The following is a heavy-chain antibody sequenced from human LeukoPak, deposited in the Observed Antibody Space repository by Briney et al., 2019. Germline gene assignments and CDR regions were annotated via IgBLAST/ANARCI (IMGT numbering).Heavy chain of an antibody. CDR2: IYYSGST. J-gene: IGHJ6*04. CDR3: ARDPSV. Sequence: SETLSLTCAVFGGSISSSSYYWGWIRQPPGKGLEWIGSIYYSGSTYYNPSLKSRVTISVDTSKNQFSLKLSSVTAADTAVYYCARDPSVWGKGTTVTVSS. CDR1: GGSISSSSYY. V-gene: IGHV4-39*07.